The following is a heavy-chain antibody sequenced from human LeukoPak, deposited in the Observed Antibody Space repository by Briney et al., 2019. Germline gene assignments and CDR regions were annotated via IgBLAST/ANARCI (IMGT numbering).Heavy chain of an antibody. CDR1: GYTFTSYD. CDR2: MNPNSGNT. V-gene: IGHV1-8*03. D-gene: IGHD3-3*01. J-gene: IGHJ1*01. Sequence: ASVKVSCKASGYTFTSYDINWVRQGTGQGLEWMGWMNPNSGNTGYAQKFQGRDTITRNTSISTDYMELRRLRYGDTAVYYCARGTPYYDFWSGYSYWGQGTLVTVSS. CDR3: ARGTPYYDFWSGYSY.